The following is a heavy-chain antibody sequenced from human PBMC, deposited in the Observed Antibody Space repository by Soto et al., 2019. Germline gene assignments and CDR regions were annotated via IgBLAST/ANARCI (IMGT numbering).Heavy chain of an antibody. J-gene: IGHJ4*02. CDR2: ISDSGST. CDR1: GFTFSTYA. CDR3: AKDKGGRYCSRTSCLYSFDY. V-gene: IGHV3-23*01. D-gene: IGHD2-2*01. Sequence: EVQLLESGGGLVQPGGSLRLSCTAYGFTFSTYAMSWVRQAPGKGLEWVSTISDSGSTYYADSVKGRFTISRDNSKNTLYLEMNSLRAEDTAVYYCAKDKGGRYCSRTSCLYSFDYWGQGTLVTVSS.